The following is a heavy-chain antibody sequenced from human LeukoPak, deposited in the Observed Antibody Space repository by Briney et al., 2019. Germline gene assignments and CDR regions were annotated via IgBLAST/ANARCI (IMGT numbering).Heavy chain of an antibody. CDR1: GGSISSYY. D-gene: IGHD7-27*01. J-gene: IGHJ6*02. CDR3: AREWGSNYGMDV. Sequence: SETLSLTCTVSGGSISSYYWSRIRQPPGKGLEWIGYIYYSGSTNYNPSLKSRVTISVDTSKNQFSLKLSSVTAADTAVYYCAREWGSNYGMDVWGQGTTVTVSS. V-gene: IGHV4-59*01. CDR2: IYYSGST.